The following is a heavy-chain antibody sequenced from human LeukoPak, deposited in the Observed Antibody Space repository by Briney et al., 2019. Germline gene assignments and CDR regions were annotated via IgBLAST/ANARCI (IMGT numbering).Heavy chain of an antibody. CDR2: ISGSGDST. CDR3: ARRTSGWYFDY. CDR1: GFTFSSYA. D-gene: IGHD6-19*01. J-gene: IGHJ4*02. Sequence: PGGSLRLSCAASGFTFSSYAINWVRQAPGKGLEWVSVISGSGDSTYYADSVKGRFTISRDNSKNTLHLQMNSLRVEDTAVYYCARRTSGWYFDYWGQGTLVTVSS. V-gene: IGHV3-23*01.